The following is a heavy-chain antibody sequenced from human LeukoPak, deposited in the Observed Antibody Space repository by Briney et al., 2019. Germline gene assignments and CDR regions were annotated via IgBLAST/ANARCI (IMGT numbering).Heavy chain of an antibody. Sequence: PSETLSLTCTVSGGSISSGGYYWSWIRQHPGKGLEWIGYIYYSGSTYYNPSLKSRVTISVDTSKNQFSLKLSSVTAADTAVYYCARGPSSTSWLGFDYWGQGTLVTASS. J-gene: IGHJ4*02. CDR2: IYYSGST. V-gene: IGHV4-31*03. CDR3: ARGPSSTSWLGFDY. CDR1: GGSISSGGYY. D-gene: IGHD2-2*01.